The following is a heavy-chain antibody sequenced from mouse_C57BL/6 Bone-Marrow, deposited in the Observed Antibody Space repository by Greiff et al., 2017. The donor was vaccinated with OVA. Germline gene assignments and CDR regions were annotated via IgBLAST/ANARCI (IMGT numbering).Heavy chain of an antibody. CDR2: ISYDGSN. Sequence: DVKLVESGPGLVKPSQSLSLTCSVTGYSITSGYYWNWIRQFPGNKLEWMGYISYDGSNNYNPSLKNRISITRDTSKNQFFLKLNSVTTEDTATYYCARDRWLLRFAYWGQGTLVTVSA. D-gene: IGHD2-3*01. CDR1: GYSITSGYY. CDR3: ARDRWLLRFAY. V-gene: IGHV3-6*01. J-gene: IGHJ3*01.